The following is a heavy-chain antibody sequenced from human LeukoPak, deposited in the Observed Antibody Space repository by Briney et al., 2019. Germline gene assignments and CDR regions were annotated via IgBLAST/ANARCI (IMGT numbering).Heavy chain of an antibody. J-gene: IGHJ4*02. CDR1: GYTFTDFY. CDR3: ARGSAVVGGGGPLFDY. CDR2: INPNSGGT. V-gene: IGHV1-2*02. D-gene: IGHD4-23*01. Sequence: ASVKVSCKASGYTFTDFYIHWVRQPPGQGLEWMGWINPNSGGTNYAQKFQGRVTMTRDTSISTAYLDLSSLRSDDTAVYYCARGSAVVGGGGPLFDYWGQGTLVAVSS.